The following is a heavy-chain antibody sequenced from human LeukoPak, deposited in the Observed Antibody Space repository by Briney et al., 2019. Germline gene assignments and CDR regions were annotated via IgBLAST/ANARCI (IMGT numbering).Heavy chain of an antibody. CDR1: GFPFSNYW. CDR3: AKDLSSGSYYHDAFDI. J-gene: IGHJ3*02. V-gene: IGHV3-7*03. CDR2: IKQDGSET. D-gene: IGHD3-10*01. Sequence: PGGSLRLSCVASGFPFSNYWMTWVRQTPGKGLEWVANIKQDGSETHYVDSVKGRFTISRDNAKNSLYLQMNSLRAEDMALYYCAKDLSSGSYYHDAFDIWGQGTMVTVSS.